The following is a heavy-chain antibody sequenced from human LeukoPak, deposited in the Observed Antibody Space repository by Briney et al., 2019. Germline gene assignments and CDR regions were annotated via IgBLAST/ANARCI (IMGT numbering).Heavy chain of an antibody. D-gene: IGHD3-9*01. J-gene: IGHJ6*03. V-gene: IGHV1-69*06. CDR3: ARRGGLRYFDWSSSDQNYYMDV. CDR1: GYTFTSYY. CDR2: IIPIFGTA. Sequence: GASVKVSCKASGYTFTSYYMHWVRQAPGQGLEWMGGIIPIFGTANYAQKFRGRVTITADKSTSTAYMELSSLRSEDTAVYYCARRGGLRYFDWSSSDQNYYMDVWGKGTTVTVSS.